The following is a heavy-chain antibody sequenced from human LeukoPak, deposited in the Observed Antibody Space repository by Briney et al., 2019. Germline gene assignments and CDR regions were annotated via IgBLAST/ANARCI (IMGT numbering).Heavy chain of an antibody. Sequence: GGSLRLSCAASEFSVGSNYMTWVRQAPGKGLEWVSLIYSGGSTYYADSVKGRFTISRDNSKNTLYLQMNSLRAEDTAVYYCAREAASYYFYMDVWGKGTTVTVSS. CDR2: IYSGGST. J-gene: IGHJ6*03. CDR1: EFSVGSNY. V-gene: IGHV3-66*01. D-gene: IGHD6-25*01. CDR3: AREAASYYFYMDV.